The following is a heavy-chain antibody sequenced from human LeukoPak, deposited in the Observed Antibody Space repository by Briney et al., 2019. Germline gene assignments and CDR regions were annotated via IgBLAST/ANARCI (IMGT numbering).Heavy chain of an antibody. Sequence: RRTLRLSRAASGFTFSNSGVSWVRQAPGKGLEWVSTISGSDDSTHYADSVKGRFTISRAKSKNTLYLQMNSLQADKRALYYCAKLVGATSYWGQGTLVAVSS. CDR2: ISGSDDST. V-gene: IGHV3-23*01. CDR1: GFTFSNSG. CDR3: AKLVGATSY. J-gene: IGHJ4*02. D-gene: IGHD1-26*01.